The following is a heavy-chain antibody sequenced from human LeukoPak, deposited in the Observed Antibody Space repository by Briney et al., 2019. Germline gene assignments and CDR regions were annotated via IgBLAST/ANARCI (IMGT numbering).Heavy chain of an antibody. CDR1: GGSISNYY. J-gene: IGHJ5*02. CDR2: IYYSGST. CDR3: ARHGGRDCSSTSCYAWFAP. Sequence: SETLSLTCTVSGGSISNYYWSWIRQPPGKGLELIGYIYYSGSTNYNPSLKSRVTISVDTSRNQFSLKLSSVTAADTAVYYCARHGGRDCSSTSCYAWFAPWGQGTLVTVSS. D-gene: IGHD2-2*01. V-gene: IGHV4-59*08.